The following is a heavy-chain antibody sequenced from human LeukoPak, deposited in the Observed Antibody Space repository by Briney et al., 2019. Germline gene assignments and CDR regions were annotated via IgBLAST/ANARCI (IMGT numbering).Heavy chain of an antibody. D-gene: IGHD3-22*01. V-gene: IGHV1-2*06. Sequence: ASVKVSCKASGYTFTGYYMHWVRQAPGQGLEWMGRINPNSGGTNYAQKFQGRVTMTRDTSISTAYMELSRLRSDDTAVYYYARNYYDSSGYVDYWGQGTLVTVSS. CDR2: INPNSGGT. J-gene: IGHJ4*02. CDR3: ARNYYDSSGYVDY. CDR1: GYTFTGYY.